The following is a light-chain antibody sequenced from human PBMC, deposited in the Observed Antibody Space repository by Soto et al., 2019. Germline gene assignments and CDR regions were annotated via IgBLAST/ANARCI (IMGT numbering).Light chain of an antibody. V-gene: IGLV1-44*01. Sequence: QSVLTQPPPASGTPGQRVSISCSGSSSNIGSHPVNWYQQLPGTAPKLLLYGDNQRPSGVPDRFSGSKSGTSASLAISGLQSEDEAHYYCASWDNSLNGLYVFGPGTKVTVL. J-gene: IGLJ1*01. CDR1: SSNIGSHP. CDR2: GDN. CDR3: ASWDNSLNGLYV.